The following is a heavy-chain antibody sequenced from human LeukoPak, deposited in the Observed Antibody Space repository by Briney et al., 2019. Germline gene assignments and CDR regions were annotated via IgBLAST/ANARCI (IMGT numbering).Heavy chain of an antibody. V-gene: IGHV4-34*01. CDR2: INHSGST. CDR1: GVSFSGYY. D-gene: IGHD3-22*01. CDR3: ARGRSYDSSGYYTY. Sequence: PSETLSLTCAVYGVSFSGYYWSWIRQPPGKGLEWIGEINHSGSTNYNPSLKSRVTISVDTSKNQFSLKLSSVTAADTAVYYCARGRSYDSSGYYTYLGQGTLLTVSS. J-gene: IGHJ4*02.